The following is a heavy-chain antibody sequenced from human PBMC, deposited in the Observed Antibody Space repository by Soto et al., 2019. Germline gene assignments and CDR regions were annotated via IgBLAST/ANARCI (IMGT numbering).Heavy chain of an antibody. Sequence: SVKVSGKASGGTFSSYAISWVRQAPGQGLEWMGGIIPIFGTANYAQKFQGRVTITADESTSTAYMELSSLRSEDTAGYYCARWRGAGYSYAIDYWGQGTLVTVSS. CDR3: ARWRGAGYSYAIDY. V-gene: IGHV1-69*13. J-gene: IGHJ4*02. CDR2: IIPIFGTA. D-gene: IGHD5-18*01. CDR1: GGTFSSYA.